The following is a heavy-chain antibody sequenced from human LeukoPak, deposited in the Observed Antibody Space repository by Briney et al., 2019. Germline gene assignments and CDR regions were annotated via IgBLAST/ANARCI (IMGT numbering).Heavy chain of an antibody. V-gene: IGHV3-23*01. CDR3: AKVGYSSSWYGFDY. CDR1: GFTFSSYA. J-gene: IGHJ4*02. D-gene: IGHD6-13*01. Sequence: GGSLRLSCAASGFTFSSYAMSWVRQAPGKGLEWVSAISGSGGSTYYADSVKGRFTISRDNSKNTLYLQMNSLRAEDKAVYYCAKVGYSSSWYGFDYWGQGTLVTVSS. CDR2: ISGSGGST.